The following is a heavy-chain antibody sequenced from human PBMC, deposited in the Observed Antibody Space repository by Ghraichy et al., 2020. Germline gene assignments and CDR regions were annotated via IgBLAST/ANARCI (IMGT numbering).Heavy chain of an antibody. V-gene: IGHV3-23*01. CDR3: AKGGVAATRRDFDY. Sequence: GESLNISCAASGFTFSSYAMTWVRQAPGKGLEWVSSLDSGAWSTHYADSVKGRFTISRDNSKNTLYLQMNSLRGEDTAVYYCAKGGVAATRRDFDYWGQGTLVPVSS. J-gene: IGHJ4*02. CDR2: LDSGAWST. D-gene: IGHD1-26*01. CDR1: GFTFSSYA.